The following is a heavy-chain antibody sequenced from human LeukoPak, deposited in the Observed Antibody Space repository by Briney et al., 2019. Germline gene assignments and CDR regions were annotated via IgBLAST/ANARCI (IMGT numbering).Heavy chain of an antibody. J-gene: IGHJ4*02. CDR2: IYTSGST. D-gene: IGHD2-2*01. CDR1: GGSISSYY. V-gene: IGHV4-4*07. CDR3: ARSPLCGDKNLIDY. Sequence: PSETLSLTCTVSGGSISSYYWSWIRQPAGKGLEWIGRIYTSGSTNYNPSLKSRVTMSVDTTKNQFSLKLSSVTAADTAVYYCARSPLCGDKNLIDYWGQGTLVTVSS.